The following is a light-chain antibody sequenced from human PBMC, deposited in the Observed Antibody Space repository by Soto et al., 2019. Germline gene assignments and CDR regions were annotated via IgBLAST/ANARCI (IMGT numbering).Light chain of an antibody. V-gene: IGKV3-11*01. J-gene: IGKJ5*01. CDR3: QQRYAWPPIT. CDR2: DAS. CDR1: RSVRSY. Sequence: EIVFTQSPATLSLSPGERATLSCRASRSVRSYLSWYQQKPGQAPRLLIYDASNRAAGIPARFSGSGSETDFTLTIGNLEPEDFAVYYCQQRYAWPPITFGQGTRLEIK.